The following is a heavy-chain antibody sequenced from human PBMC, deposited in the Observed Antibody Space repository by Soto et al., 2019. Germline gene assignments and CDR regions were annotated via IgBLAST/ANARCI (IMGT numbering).Heavy chain of an antibody. D-gene: IGHD3-9*01. CDR1: GYTFTSYY. V-gene: IGHV1-46*03. J-gene: IGHJ6*03. CDR3: ARGYYDILTGESRQYYYYMDV. CDR2: INPSGGST. Sequence: ASVKVSCKASGYTFTSYYMHWVRQAPGQGLEWMGIINPSGGSTSYAQKFQGRVTMTRDTSTSTVYMELSSLRSEDTAVYYCARGYYDILTGESRQYYYYMDVWGKGTTVTVS.